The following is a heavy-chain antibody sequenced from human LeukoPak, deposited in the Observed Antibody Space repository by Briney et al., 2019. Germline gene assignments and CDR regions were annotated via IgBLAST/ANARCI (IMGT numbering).Heavy chain of an antibody. D-gene: IGHD3-9*01. CDR1: GGTFSSYA. J-gene: IGHJ4*02. Sequence: SVKVSCKASGGTFSSYAISWVRQAPGQGLEWMGRIIPILGIANYAQKFQGRVTITADKSTSTAYMELSSLRSEDTAVYYCARASPKITNYDIFTGYNLAGLVDYWGQGTLVTVSS. CDR2: IIPILGIA. V-gene: IGHV1-69*04. CDR3: ARASPKITNYDIFTGYNLAGLVDY.